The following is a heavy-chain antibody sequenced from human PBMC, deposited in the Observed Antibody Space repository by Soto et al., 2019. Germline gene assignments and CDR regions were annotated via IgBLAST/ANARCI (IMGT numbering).Heavy chain of an antibody. CDR2: IWYDGSNK. J-gene: IGHJ3*02. Sequence: GGSLRLSCAASGFTFSSYGMHWARQAPGKGLEWVAVIWYDGSNKYYADSVKGRFTISRDNSRNTLYLQMNSLRAEDTAVYYCAREKNYYGSFAFDIWGQGTMVTVS. CDR3: AREKNYYGSFAFDI. CDR1: GFTFSSYG. V-gene: IGHV3-33*01. D-gene: IGHD3-10*01.